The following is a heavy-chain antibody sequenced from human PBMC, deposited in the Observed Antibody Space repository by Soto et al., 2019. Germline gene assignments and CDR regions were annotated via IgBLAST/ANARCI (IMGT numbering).Heavy chain of an antibody. CDR2: IYYSGST. CDR3: ASMDFGGYFDY. Sequence: QVQLQESGPGLVKPSETLSLTCTVSGGSISSYYWSWIRQPPGKGLEWIGYIYYSGSTNYNPSLKSRVTLSVDTPKNQFSLKLSSVTAADKAVYYCASMDFGGYFDYCGQGTLVTVSS. V-gene: IGHV4-59*01. CDR1: GGSISSYY. D-gene: IGHD3-16*01. J-gene: IGHJ4*02.